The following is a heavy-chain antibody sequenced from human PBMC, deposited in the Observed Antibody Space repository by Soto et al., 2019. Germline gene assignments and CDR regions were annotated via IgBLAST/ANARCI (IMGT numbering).Heavy chain of an antibody. J-gene: IGHJ6*02. CDR3: ASGYSNYFYYYGMDV. CDR2: ISYDGSNK. D-gene: IGHD4-4*01. Sequence: GGSLRLSCAASGFTFSSYGMHWVRQAPGKGLEWVAVISYDGSNKYYADSVKGRFTISRDNSKNTLYLQMNSLRAEDTAVYYCASGYSNYFYYYGMDVWGQGTTVTVSS. CDR1: GFTFSSYG. V-gene: IGHV3-30*03.